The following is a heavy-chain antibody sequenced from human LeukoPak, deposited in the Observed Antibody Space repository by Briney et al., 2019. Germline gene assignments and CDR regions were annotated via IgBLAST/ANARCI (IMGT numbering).Heavy chain of an antibody. CDR1: GFIFSSHW. CDR3: ARGYSGYVFYDY. Sequence: PGGSLRLSCAASGFIFSSHWMSWVRQAPGKGLEWVANIKGDGSEKYYVDSVKGRFTISRDNAKNSLYLQMNSLRVEDTAVYYCARGYSGYVFYDYWGQGTLVTVSS. V-gene: IGHV3-7*04. CDR2: IKGDGSEK. J-gene: IGHJ4*02. D-gene: IGHD5-12*01.